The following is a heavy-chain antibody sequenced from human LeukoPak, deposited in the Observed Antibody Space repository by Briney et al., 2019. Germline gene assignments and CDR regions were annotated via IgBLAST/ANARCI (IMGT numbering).Heavy chain of an antibody. CDR2: IYYSGST. CDR1: GGSISSGDCY. CDR3: ARGGYDYVWGSYRLYYFDY. V-gene: IGHV4-30-4*01. Sequence: PSETLSLTCTVSGGSISSGDCYWSWIRQPPGKGLEWIGYIYYSGSTYYNPSLKSRVTISVDTSKNQFSLKLSSVTAADTAVYYCARGGYDYVWGSYRLYYFDYWGQGTLVTVSS. D-gene: IGHD3-16*02. J-gene: IGHJ4*02.